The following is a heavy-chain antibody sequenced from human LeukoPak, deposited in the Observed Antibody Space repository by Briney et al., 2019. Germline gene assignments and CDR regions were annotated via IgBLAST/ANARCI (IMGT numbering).Heavy chain of an antibody. CDR1: GGSFSGYF. Sequence: SETLSLTCAVYGGSFSGYFWSWIRQTPGKGLEWIGETNHDGNTKYNPSLKSRVTISIDTSKNQFSLKLRSVTAADTAVYYCARDLVTVTKGFDIWGQGTMVSVSS. J-gene: IGHJ3*02. CDR2: TNHDGNT. V-gene: IGHV4-34*01. D-gene: IGHD4-17*01. CDR3: ARDLVTVTKGFDI.